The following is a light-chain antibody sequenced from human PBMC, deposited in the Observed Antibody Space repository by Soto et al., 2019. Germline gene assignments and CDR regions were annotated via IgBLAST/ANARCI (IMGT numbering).Light chain of an antibody. V-gene: IGLV1-47*01. CDR3: AAWDDSLSANFV. Sequence: QTVVTQPPSASGTPGQRVTISCSGSSSNIGSNYVYWYQQLPGTAPKLLIYRNNQRPSGLPDRFSGYKSGTSASLAITGLRSEDEADYYCAAWDDSLSANFVFGTGTKVTVL. J-gene: IGLJ1*01. CDR1: SSNIGSNY. CDR2: RNN.